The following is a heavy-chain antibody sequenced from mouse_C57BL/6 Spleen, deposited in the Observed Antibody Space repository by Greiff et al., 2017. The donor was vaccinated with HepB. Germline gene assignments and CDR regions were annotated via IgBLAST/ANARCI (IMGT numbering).Heavy chain of an antibody. CDR3: TRGDPGDYAMDY. Sequence: DVHLVESGEGLVKPGGSLKLSCAASGFTFSSYAMSWVRQTPEKRLEWVAYISSGGDYIYYADTVKGRFTISRDNARNTLYLQMSSLKSEDTAMYYCTRGDPGDYAMDYWGQGTSVTVSS. D-gene: IGHD3-3*01. V-gene: IGHV5-9-1*02. J-gene: IGHJ4*01. CDR2: ISSGGDYI. CDR1: GFTFSSYA.